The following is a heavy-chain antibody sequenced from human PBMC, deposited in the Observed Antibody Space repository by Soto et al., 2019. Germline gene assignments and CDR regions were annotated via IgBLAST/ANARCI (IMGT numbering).Heavy chain of an antibody. CDR2: IYYSETT. Sequence: SETLSLTCTVSGGSVTNGDYYWSWMRQSPGKGLEWIGNIYYSETTNYNPSLSSRLSISIDTSRNQFSLQLTSVTAADTAIYYCARQRRGGYWFDPWGQGTLVTVSS. CDR3: ARQRRGGYWFDP. D-gene: IGHD1-1*01. CDR1: GGSVTNGDYY. V-gene: IGHV4-30-4*01. J-gene: IGHJ5*02.